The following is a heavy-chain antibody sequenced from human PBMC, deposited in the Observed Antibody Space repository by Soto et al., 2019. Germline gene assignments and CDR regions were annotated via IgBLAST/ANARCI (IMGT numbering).Heavy chain of an antibody. J-gene: IGHJ6*02. CDR1: GFTFSTTW. CDR3: ARDYYYSVDV. V-gene: IGHV3-74*03. Sequence: EMQLVESGGGLVQPGGSLRLSCVVSGFTFSTTWMHWVRQAPEKGLVWVSRIDADDSSATYADSVKGRFTISRDNSKNTLYLQMNSLRPEDTAVYYCARDYYYSVDVWGQGTSVTVSS. CDR2: IDADDSSA. D-gene: IGHD3-10*01.